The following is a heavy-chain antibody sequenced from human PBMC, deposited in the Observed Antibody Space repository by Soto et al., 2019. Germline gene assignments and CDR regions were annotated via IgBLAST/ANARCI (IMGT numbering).Heavy chain of an antibody. J-gene: IGHJ3*02. CDR3: ARTLRATTLSAFDS. D-gene: IGHD1-1*01. Sequence: PGGSLRLSCAASGFTFSSYAMHWVRQAPGKGLEWVAVISYDGSNKYYADSVKGRFTISRDNSKNTLYLQMNSLRAEDTAVYYCARTLRATTLSAFDSWGQGTMVTVSS. V-gene: IGHV3-30-3*01. CDR1: GFTFSSYA. CDR2: ISYDGSNK.